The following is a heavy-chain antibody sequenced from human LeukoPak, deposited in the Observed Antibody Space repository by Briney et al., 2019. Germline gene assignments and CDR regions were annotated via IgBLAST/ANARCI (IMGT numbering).Heavy chain of an antibody. CDR2: INPSGGST. Sequence: ASVKVSCKASGYTFTSYYMHWVRQAPGQGLEWMGIINPSGGSTSYAQKFQGRLTMTRDTSRSTVYMELSSLTSEDTAVYYCARAWESIAGYYFDYWGQGTLVTVSS. V-gene: IGHV1-46*01. D-gene: IGHD6-13*01. J-gene: IGHJ4*02. CDR1: GYTFTSYY. CDR3: ARAWESIAGYYFDY.